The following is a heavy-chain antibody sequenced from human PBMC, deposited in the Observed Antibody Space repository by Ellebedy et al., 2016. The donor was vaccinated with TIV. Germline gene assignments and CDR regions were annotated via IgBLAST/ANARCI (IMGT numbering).Heavy chain of an antibody. D-gene: IGHD3-3*01. J-gene: IGHJ4*02. V-gene: IGHV4-59*08. Sequence: SETLSLTCTVSGGSISSYYWSWIRQPPGKGLEWIGYIYYSGSTNYNPSLKSRVTISVDTSKNQFSLKLSSVTAADTAVYYCARSPPSSYYDFWSGYFDYWGQGTLVTVSS. CDR1: GGSISSYY. CDR3: ARSPPSSYYDFWSGYFDY. CDR2: IYYSGST.